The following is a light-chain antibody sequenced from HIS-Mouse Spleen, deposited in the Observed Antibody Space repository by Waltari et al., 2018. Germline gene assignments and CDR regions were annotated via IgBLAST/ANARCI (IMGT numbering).Light chain of an antibody. CDR3: QQRSNWPPLT. J-gene: IGKJ4*01. CDR2: DAS. CDR1: QSVSSY. V-gene: IGKV3-11*01. Sequence: EIVLTQSPATLSLSPGERATLSCRASQSVSSYLAWYQQKPGQAPRLLIYDASNGATGIPARFRGSGSGTDFTLTISSLEPEDFAVYYCQQRSNWPPLTFGGGTKVEIK.